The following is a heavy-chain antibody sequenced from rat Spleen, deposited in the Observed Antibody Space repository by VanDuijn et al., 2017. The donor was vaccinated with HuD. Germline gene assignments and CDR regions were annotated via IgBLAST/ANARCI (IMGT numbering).Heavy chain of an antibody. CDR2: IWSNGVT. V-gene: IGHV2-47*01. CDR1: GLSLTSNG. CDR3: TRERYWYYYSSYIYRYFDY. J-gene: IGHJ2*01. Sequence: QVQLKESGPGLVQPSQTLSLTCTVSGLSLTSNGVSWIRQPPGKGLEWMGIIWSNGVTAYNSAIKSRLSISRDTSKSQVFLKMNSLQTEDTAIYYCTRERYWYYYSSYIYRYFDYWGQGVMVTVSS. D-gene: IGHD1-2*01.